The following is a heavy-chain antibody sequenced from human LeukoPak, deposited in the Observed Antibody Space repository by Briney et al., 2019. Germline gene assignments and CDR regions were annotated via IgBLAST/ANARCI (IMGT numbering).Heavy chain of an antibody. V-gene: IGHV3-23*01. Sequence: GSLRLSCAASGFTFSTYAMSWVRQAPGKGLEWVSSISGSGGSTYYADSVKGRFTISRDNSKNTLYLQMNSLRAEDTAVYYCAKEGPVRYAFDIWGQGTMVTVSS. CDR2: ISGSGGST. CDR1: GFTFSTYA. CDR3: AKEGPVRYAFDI. D-gene: IGHD5-18*01. J-gene: IGHJ3*02.